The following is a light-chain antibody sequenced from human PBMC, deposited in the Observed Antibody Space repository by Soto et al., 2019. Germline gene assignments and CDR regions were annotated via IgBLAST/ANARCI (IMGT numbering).Light chain of an antibody. CDR3: QKCNSAPFT. V-gene: IGKV1-27*01. CDR1: QGIGSY. Sequence: DIQMTQSPSSLSASIGDRVTITCRASQGIGSYLAWYQQKPGKVPKLLIYAASTLQSGVPSRFSGSGSGTDFPLSISSLQPEDIATYYCQKCNSAPFTFGPGTKVDIK. CDR2: AAS. J-gene: IGKJ3*01.